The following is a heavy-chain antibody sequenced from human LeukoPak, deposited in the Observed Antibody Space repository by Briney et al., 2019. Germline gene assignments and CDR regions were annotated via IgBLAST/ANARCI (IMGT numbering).Heavy chain of an antibody. D-gene: IGHD6-13*01. CDR3: ERATRIAAAGSVHFDY. CDR2: INPNSGGT. J-gene: IGHJ4*02. V-gene: IGHV1-2*06. Sequence: ASVKVSCNASGYTFTGYYMHWVRQAPGQGLEWMGRINPNSGGTKYAQQFQGRVTMTRDTSISTAYMELSRLRSDVSAVYYCERATRIAAAGSVHFDYWGQGTLVTVSS. CDR1: GYTFTGYY.